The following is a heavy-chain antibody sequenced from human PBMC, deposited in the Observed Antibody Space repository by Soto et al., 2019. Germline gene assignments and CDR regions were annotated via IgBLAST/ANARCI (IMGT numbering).Heavy chain of an antibody. CDR1: GGSISSSNW. CDR2: THHSGTT. V-gene: IGHV4-4*02. CDR3: AREGSGSSFFDY. D-gene: IGHD3-10*01. Sequence: QVQLQESGPGLVKPSGTLSLTCAVSGGSISSSNWWSWVRQPPGKGLEWIGETHHSGTTNYNPSLKSRVTISVDKSKKQFSLKLSFVTAADTAVYYCAREGSGSSFFDYWGQGTLVTVSS. J-gene: IGHJ4*02.